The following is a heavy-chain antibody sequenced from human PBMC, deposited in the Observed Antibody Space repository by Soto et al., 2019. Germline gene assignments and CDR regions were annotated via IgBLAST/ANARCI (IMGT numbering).Heavy chain of an antibody. V-gene: IGHV3-30-3*01. CDR3: ARDHGMFLSYYYYGMDV. Sequence: QVQLVESGGGVVQPGRSLTLSCAASGFTFSRFSMHWVRQAPGKGLAWVAVISYDGSNTHYAESVKGRFNLSRDDSKNTVYLQMNNLTGEDSAVYYCARDHGMFLSYYYYGMDVCGQETXXXXP. CDR2: ISYDGSNT. CDR1: GFTFSRFS. J-gene: IGHJ6*02. D-gene: IGHD3-10*02.